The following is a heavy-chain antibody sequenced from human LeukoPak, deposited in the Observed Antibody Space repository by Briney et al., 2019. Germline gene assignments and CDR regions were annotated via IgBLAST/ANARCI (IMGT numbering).Heavy chain of an antibody. Sequence: ASVKVSCKASGYTFTGYYMHWVRQAPGQGLEWMGWINPNSGGTNYAQKFQGRVTMTRDTSISTAYMELSRLRSDDTALYYCARGGITMVRGVIFRWFDPWGQGTLVTVSS. V-gene: IGHV1-2*02. CDR1: GYTFTGYY. CDR3: ARGGITMVRGVIFRWFDP. J-gene: IGHJ5*02. CDR2: INPNSGGT. D-gene: IGHD3-10*01.